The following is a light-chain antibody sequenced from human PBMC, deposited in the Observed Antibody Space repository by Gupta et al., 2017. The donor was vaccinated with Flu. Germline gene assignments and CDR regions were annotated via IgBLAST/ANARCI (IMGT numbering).Light chain of an antibody. CDR2: AAS. Sequence: DIQMTQSPSSLSASVGDRVTITCRASQSISSYLNWYQQKPGKAPKLLIYAASSCQSGVPSRFSGSGPGTDFTLTISSRQPEDFATYYCQQSDSTPPFTFGHGTKVDIK. CDR3: QQSDSTPPFT. J-gene: IGKJ3*01. CDR1: QSISSY. V-gene: IGKV1-39*01.